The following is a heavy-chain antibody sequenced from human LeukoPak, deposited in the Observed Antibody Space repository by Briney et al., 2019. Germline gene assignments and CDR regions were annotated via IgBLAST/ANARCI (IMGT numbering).Heavy chain of an antibody. CDR3: ARGPEVLRLDY. CDR1: EYSFTSYR. D-gene: IGHD3-3*01. Sequence: GESLKISCKGSEYSFTSYRIGWVRQMPGKGLEWMGTIYPGDSDTRYSPSFQGQVTISADKSISTAYLQWSSLKASDTAMYYCARGPEVLRLDYWGQGTLVTVSS. J-gene: IGHJ4*02. V-gene: IGHV5-51*01. CDR2: IYPGDSDT.